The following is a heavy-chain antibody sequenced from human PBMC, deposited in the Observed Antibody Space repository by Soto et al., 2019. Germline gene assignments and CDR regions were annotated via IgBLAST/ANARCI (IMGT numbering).Heavy chain of an antibody. J-gene: IGHJ3*02. D-gene: IGHD3-22*01. CDR3: ARDKYYYDSSGYYGSDAFDI. CDR2: IIPIFGTA. Sequence: SGKVCCKASGGTFSRYSISWVRQAPGQGLEWMGGIIPIFGTANYAQKFQGRVTITADKSTSTAYMELSSLRSEDTAVYYCARDKYYYDSSGYYGSDAFDIWG. V-gene: IGHV1-69*06. CDR1: GGTFSRYS.